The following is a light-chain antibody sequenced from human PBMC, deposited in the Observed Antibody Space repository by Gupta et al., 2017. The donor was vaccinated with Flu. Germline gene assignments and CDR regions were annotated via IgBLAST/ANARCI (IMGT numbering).Light chain of an antibody. Sequence: DIQMTPSPSSLSASVGDRVTITCRASQSISSYLNWYQQKPGKAPKLLIYAASSLQSGVPSRFSGSGSGTDFTLTISRLQPEDFATYYCQQSNSTQDSFGQGTKLEIK. CDR2: AAS. CDR1: QSISSY. CDR3: QQSNSTQDS. V-gene: IGKV1-39*01. J-gene: IGKJ2*03.